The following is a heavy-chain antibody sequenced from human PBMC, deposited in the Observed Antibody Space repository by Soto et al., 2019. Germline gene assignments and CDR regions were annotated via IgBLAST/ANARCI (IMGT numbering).Heavy chain of an antibody. V-gene: IGHV5-51*01. CDR1: GYNFTSYL. J-gene: IGHJ4*02. D-gene: IGHD3-22*01. CDR2: IYPGDSDT. Sequence: RGESLKISFKGSGYNFTSYLIGWVRQMPVKGLEWMGIIYPGDSDTRYSPSFQGQVTISADKSISTAYLQWSSLKASDTAMYYCERLPPPDYYDSRDENPFFDYSGQGTLVTLSS. CDR3: ERLPPPDYYDSRDENPFFDY.